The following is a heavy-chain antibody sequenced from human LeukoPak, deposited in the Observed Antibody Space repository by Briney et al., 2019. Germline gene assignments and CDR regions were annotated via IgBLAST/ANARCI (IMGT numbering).Heavy chain of an antibody. V-gene: IGHV7-4-1*02. J-gene: IGHJ4*02. D-gene: IGHD2-15*01. CDR1: EYTFTTYA. Sequence: ASVKVSCKASEYTFTTYAMNWVRQAPGQGLEWMGWINTNTGNPTYAQGFTGRFVFSLDTSVSTAYLQTSSLRAEDTAVYYFARAEGHCSRSTCFLYWGQGTLVTVSS. CDR3: ARAEGHCSRSTCFLY. CDR2: INTNTGNP.